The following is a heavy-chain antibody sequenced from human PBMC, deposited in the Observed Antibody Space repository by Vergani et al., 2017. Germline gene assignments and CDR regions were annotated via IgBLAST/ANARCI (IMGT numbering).Heavy chain of an antibody. D-gene: IGHD1-26*01. V-gene: IGHV1-69*18. Sequence: QVQLVQSGAEVKKPGSSVKVSCKASGGTFSSYAISWVRQAPGQGLEWMGRIIPIFGTANYAQKFQGRVTITADESTSTAYMELSSLRSEDTAVYYCARETGDPIVGAASDLDYWGQGTLVTVSS. CDR1: GGTFSSYA. J-gene: IGHJ4*02. CDR2: IIPIFGTA. CDR3: ARETGDPIVGAASDLDY.